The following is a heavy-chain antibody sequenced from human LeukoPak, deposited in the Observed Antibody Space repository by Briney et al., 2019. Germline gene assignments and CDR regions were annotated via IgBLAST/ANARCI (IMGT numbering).Heavy chain of an antibody. CDR1: GFTFSSYA. CDR2: IKQDGSEK. J-gene: IGHJ5*02. V-gene: IGHV3-7*01. CDR3: ARDWNGP. Sequence: GGSLRLSCAASGFTFSSYAMHWVRQAPGKGLEWVANIKQDGSEKYYVDSVKGRFTISRDNAKNSLYLQMNSLRAEDTAVYYCARDWNGPWGQGTLVTVSS. D-gene: IGHD1-1*01.